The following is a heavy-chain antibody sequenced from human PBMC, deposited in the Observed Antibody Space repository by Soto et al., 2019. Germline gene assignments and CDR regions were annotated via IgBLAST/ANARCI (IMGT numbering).Heavy chain of an antibody. Sequence: QVQLVESGGGVVQPGRSLRLSCAASGFTFSSYAMHWVRQAPGKGLEWVAVISYDGSNKYYADSVKGRFTISRDNSKNTLYLQMNSRRAEDTAVYYCARSMTTVGTRALGDYWGQGTLVTVSS. CDR3: ARSMTTVGTRALGDY. V-gene: IGHV3-30-3*01. CDR2: ISYDGSNK. D-gene: IGHD4-4*01. J-gene: IGHJ4*02. CDR1: GFTFSSYA.